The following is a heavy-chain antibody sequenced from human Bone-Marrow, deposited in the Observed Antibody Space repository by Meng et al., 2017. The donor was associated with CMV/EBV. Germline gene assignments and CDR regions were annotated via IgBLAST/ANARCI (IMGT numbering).Heavy chain of an antibody. CDR1: GFTFSSYS. D-gene: IGHD6-19*01. Sequence: GESLKIACAASGFTFSSYSMNWVRQAPGKGLEWVSSISSSSSYIYYADSVKGRFTISRANAKNPLYLQMNSLRAEDTDVYYCARAAPAKVAGDYYGVDVCGQGTTAAASS. V-gene: IGHV3-21*01. J-gene: IGHJ6*02. CDR3: ARAAPAKVAGDYYGVDV. CDR2: ISSSSSYI.